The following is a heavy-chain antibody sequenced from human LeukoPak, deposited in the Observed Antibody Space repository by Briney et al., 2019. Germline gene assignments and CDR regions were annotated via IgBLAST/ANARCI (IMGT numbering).Heavy chain of an antibody. D-gene: IGHD3-10*01. CDR3: AKTGPLMGRFFDY. J-gene: IGHJ4*02. Sequence: SETLSLTCTVPGDSIINYYWSWIRQPPGKGLEWIGYIYYSGTTNYNPSLKSRVTISLDTSKNQFSLKLTSVSAADTAMYCCAKTGPLMGRFFDYWGQGIQVIV. V-gene: IGHV4-59*01. CDR1: GDSIINYY. CDR2: IYYSGTT.